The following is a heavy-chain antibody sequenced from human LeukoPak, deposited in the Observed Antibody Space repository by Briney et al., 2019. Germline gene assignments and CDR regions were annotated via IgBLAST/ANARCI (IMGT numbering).Heavy chain of an antibody. CDR1: GFTFDDYA. D-gene: IGHD1-26*01. Sequence: PGGSLRLSCAASGFTFDDYAMFWVRQAPGEGLEWVSGISWDSRNIVYAASVKGRFTISRDNAKNSLYLQMNSLRAEDTAVYYCARVMAGELPWDYWGQGTLVTVSS. CDR2: ISWDSRNI. J-gene: IGHJ4*02. CDR3: ARVMAGELPWDY. V-gene: IGHV3-9*01.